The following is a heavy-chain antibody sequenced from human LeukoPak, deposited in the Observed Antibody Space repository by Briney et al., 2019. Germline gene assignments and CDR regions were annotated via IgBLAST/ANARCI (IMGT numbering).Heavy chain of an antibody. CDR1: GYTFSNYA. Sequence: ASVKVSCKASGYTFSNYAMHWVRQAPGQRLEWMGWINAVNGNTKYSQKFQGRVTITRDTSASTAYMELSSLRSEDTAMYYCARVGGYDSSGYYNPFDYWGQGTLVTVSS. D-gene: IGHD3-22*01. CDR3: ARVGGYDSSGYYNPFDY. J-gene: IGHJ4*02. CDR2: INAVNGNT. V-gene: IGHV1-3*01.